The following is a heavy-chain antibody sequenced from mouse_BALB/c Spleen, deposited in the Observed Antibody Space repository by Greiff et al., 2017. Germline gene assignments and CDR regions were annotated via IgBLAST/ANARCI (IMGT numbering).Heavy chain of an antibody. CDR1: GYTFTDYA. Sequence: QVQLKQSGAELVRPGVSVKISCKGSGYTFTDYAMHWVKQSHAKSLEWIGVISTYYGDASYNQKFKGKATMTVDKSSSTAYMELARLTSEDSAIYYCAIYYGNYGEDYYAMDYWGQGTSVTVSS. D-gene: IGHD2-1*01. V-gene: IGHV1S137*01. CDR3: AIYYGNYGEDYYAMDY. CDR2: ISTYYGDA. J-gene: IGHJ4*01.